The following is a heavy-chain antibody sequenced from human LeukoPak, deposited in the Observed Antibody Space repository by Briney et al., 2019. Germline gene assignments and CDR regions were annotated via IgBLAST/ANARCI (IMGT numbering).Heavy chain of an antibody. Sequence: QPGRSLRLSCAASGFTFDDYAMHWVRQAPGKGLEWVSGISWNSGSIGYADFVKGRFTISRDNAKNSLYLQMNSLRAEDTALYYCAKDSYYDFWSGYGYFDYWGQGTLVTVSS. CDR2: ISWNSGSI. CDR3: AKDSYYDFWSGYGYFDY. V-gene: IGHV3-9*01. D-gene: IGHD3-3*01. J-gene: IGHJ4*02. CDR1: GFTFDDYA.